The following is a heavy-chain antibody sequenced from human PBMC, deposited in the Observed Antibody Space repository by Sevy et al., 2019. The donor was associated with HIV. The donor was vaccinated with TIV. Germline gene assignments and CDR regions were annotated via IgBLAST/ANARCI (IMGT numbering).Heavy chain of an antibody. CDR2: IYYNGNI. CDR1: GGSITSLY. J-gene: IGHJ4*02. D-gene: IGHD1-26*01. CDR3: AGENAWGRGYS. V-gene: IGHV4-59*08. Sequence: SETLSLTCTVSGGSITSLYWNWIRQPPGKGLEWIANIYYNGNINYNPSLKSRVPLSLDTSKNQFSLRLSSVTAADTAMYYCAGENAWGRGYSWGQGTLVPVSS.